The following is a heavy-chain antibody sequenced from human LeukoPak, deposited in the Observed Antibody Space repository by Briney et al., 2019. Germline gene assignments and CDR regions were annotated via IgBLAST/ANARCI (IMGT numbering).Heavy chain of an antibody. D-gene: IGHD3-10*01. Sequence: KTSETLSLTCTVSGGSISSYYWSWIRQPAGKGLEWIGRIYTSGSTNYNPSLKSRVTMPVDTSKNQFSLKLSSVTAADTAVYYCARDLSGYGSGSYPFDYWGQGTLVTVSS. CDR1: GGSISSYY. V-gene: IGHV4-4*07. CDR3: ARDLSGYGSGSYPFDY. CDR2: IYTSGST. J-gene: IGHJ4*02.